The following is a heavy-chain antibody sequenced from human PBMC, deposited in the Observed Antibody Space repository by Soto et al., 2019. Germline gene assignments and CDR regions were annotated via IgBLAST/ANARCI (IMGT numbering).Heavy chain of an antibody. J-gene: IGHJ5*01. V-gene: IGHV3-23*01. CDR2: ISASAATT. CDR1: DFTFSNYA. Sequence: GGSLRLSCAASDFTFSNYAMNWVRQAPGKGLEWVSAISASAATTYYADSVKGRFAVSRDNSKSTLYLQMTSLRPEDTAVYYCAKGGAYSTSSSDSWGHGTLVTASS. CDR3: AKGGAYSTSSSDS. D-gene: IGHD6-6*01.